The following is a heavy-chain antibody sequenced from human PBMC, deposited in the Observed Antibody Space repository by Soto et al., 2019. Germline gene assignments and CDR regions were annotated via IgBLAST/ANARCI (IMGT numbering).Heavy chain of an antibody. D-gene: IGHD4-17*01. V-gene: IGHV5-10-1*04. CDR3: ARSEAVTEYYFDY. Sequence: GESLKISCKGSGYDFMKYWIIWVRQMPGKGLEWMGRIDPTDSDTNYSPSFQGQVTISADKSISTAYLQWSSLKASDTAMYYCARSEAVTEYYFDYWGQGTLVTVSS. CDR1: GYDFMKYW. J-gene: IGHJ4*02. CDR2: IDPTDSDT.